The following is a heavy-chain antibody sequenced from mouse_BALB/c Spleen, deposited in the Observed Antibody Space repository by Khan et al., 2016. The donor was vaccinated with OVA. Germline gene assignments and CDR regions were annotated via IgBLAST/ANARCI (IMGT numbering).Heavy chain of an antibody. V-gene: IGHV14-1*02. D-gene: IGHD2-3*01. CDR2: IHPENDNT. J-gene: IGHJ3*01. CDR1: AFNIKDYY. CDR3: ASDGYSPWFAY. Sequence: EVQLQESGAELVRPGALVKLSCKASAFNIKDYYMHWIKQRPEQGLVWIGGIHPENDNTIYDPKFQGRASITSDTSSNTAYLQLSSLTSEDTAVYYCASDGYSPWFAYWGQGTLVTVSA.